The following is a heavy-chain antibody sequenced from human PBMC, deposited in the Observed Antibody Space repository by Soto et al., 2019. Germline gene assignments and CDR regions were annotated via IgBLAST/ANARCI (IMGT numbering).Heavy chain of an antibody. V-gene: IGHV1-46*01. CDR3: AGGQKGYCSGGSCYDAFDI. CDR1: GYTFTSYY. J-gene: IGHJ3*02. CDR2: INPSGGST. D-gene: IGHD2-15*01. Sequence: QVQLVQSGAEVKKPGASVKVSCKASGYTFTSYYMHWVRQAPGQGLEWMGIINPSGGSTSYAQKFQGRVTMTRDTSTSTVYMELSSLRSEDTAVYYCAGGQKGYCSGGSCYDAFDIWGQGTMVTVSS.